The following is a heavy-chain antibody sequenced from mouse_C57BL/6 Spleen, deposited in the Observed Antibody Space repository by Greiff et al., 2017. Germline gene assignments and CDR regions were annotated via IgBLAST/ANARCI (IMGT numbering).Heavy chain of an antibody. CDR3: ARGPISDV. CDR2: ISDGGSYT. CDR1: GFTFSSYA. J-gene: IGHJ1*03. Sequence: EVQRVESGGGLVKPGGSLKLSCAASGFTFSSYAMSWVRQTPEKRLEWVATISDGGSYTYSPDNVKGRFTISRDNAKNNLYLQMSHLKSEDPAMYYCARGPISDVWGTGTTVTVSS. V-gene: IGHV5-4*01.